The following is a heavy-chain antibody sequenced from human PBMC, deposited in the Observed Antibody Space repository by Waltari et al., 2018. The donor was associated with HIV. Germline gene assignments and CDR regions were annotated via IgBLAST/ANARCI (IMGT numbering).Heavy chain of an antibody. V-gene: IGHV3-74*01. J-gene: IGHJ5*02. D-gene: IGHD3-10*01. CDR2: ITSDGSST. CDR3: ARESEGYYASGTGNWFDP. Sequence: EVQLVESGGGLVQPGGSLRLSCAASGFTFSSYWMPRVRQAPGKGLVWVSRITSDGSSTSYADSVKGRFTISRDNAKNTLYLQMNSLRAEDTAVYYCARESEGYYASGTGNWFDPWGQGTLVTVSS. CDR1: GFTFSSYW.